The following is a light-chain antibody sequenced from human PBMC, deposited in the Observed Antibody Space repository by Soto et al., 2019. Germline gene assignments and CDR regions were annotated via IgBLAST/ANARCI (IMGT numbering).Light chain of an antibody. J-gene: IGKJ1*01. CDR2: DAS. CDR1: QSVSSY. V-gene: IGKV3-11*01. CDR3: QKLNAYPPWT. Sequence: EIVLTQSPATLSFSPGERDTLXCRASQSVSSYLAWYQQKPGQAPRLLIYDASNRATGIPARFSGSGSGTDFTLTISSLQPEDFATYFCQKLNAYPPWTFGQGTKVDIK.